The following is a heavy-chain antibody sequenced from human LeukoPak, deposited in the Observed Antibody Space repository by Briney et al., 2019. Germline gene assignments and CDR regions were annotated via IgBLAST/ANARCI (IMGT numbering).Heavy chain of an antibody. D-gene: IGHD5-18*01. CDR3: AKDTGYNYGYDY. CDR2: VSGSGDST. J-gene: IGHJ4*02. Sequence: RGSPRLSCSTSGFTFSNYAMTWVRQAPGMGLEWVSLVSGSGDSTYYADSVNGRFTISRDNSKNMLYLQMNSLRAEDTAIYYCAKDTGYNYGYDYWGQGTLAPVSS. CDR1: GFTFSNYA. V-gene: IGHV3-23*01.